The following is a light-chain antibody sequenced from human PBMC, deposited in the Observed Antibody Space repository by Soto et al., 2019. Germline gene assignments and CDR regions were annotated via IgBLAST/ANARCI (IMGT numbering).Light chain of an antibody. CDR1: QSVSSSY. Sequence: EIVLTQSPGTLSLSPGERATLSCRASQSVSSSYFAWYQQKPGQAPRLLIYGASSRATGIPDRFSGSGSGTDFTLTISRLEPEDFAVYYCQHYGNSLWTFGQGTKVEIK. CDR2: GAS. J-gene: IGKJ1*01. CDR3: QHYGNSLWT. V-gene: IGKV3-20*01.